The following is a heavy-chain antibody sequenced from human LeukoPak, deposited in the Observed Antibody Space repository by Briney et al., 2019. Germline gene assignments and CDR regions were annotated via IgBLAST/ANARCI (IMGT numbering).Heavy chain of an antibody. D-gene: IGHD3-10*01. CDR1: GYTFTGYY. J-gene: IGHJ4*02. CDR3: ARDWPDGLIDY. CDR2: INPNSGGT. Sequence: ASVKVSCKASGYTFTGYYMHWVRQAPGQGLEWVGWINPNSGGTNYAQKFQGRVTMTRDTSISTAYMELSSLRSEDTAVYYCARDWPDGLIDYWGQGTLVTVSS. V-gene: IGHV1-2*02.